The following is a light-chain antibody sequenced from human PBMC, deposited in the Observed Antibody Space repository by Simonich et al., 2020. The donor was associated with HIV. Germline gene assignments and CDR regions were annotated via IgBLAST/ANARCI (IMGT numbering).Light chain of an antibody. CDR2: WAS. CDR1: QSVLYSSSNKNY. J-gene: IGKJ2*01. Sequence: DIVMTQSPDSLAVSLGERATINCKSSQSVLYSSSNKNYLAWYQQKPGQPPKLLIYWASARQFGVPDRVSGSGSGTDFTLTISSLQAEDVALYYCQQYYSTPYTFGQGTKLEIK. CDR3: QQYYSTPYT. V-gene: IGKV4-1*01.